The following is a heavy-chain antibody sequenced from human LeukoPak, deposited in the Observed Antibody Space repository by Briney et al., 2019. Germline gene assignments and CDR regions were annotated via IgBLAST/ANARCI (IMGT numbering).Heavy chain of an antibody. D-gene: IGHD2-2*02. V-gene: IGHV3-7*01. CDR1: GFTFSSYW. Sequence: GGSLRLSCAASGFTFSSYWMSWVRQAPGKGLEWVANIKQDGSEKYYVDSVKGRFTISRDNAKNSLYLQMNSLRAEDTAVYYCARDQTYCSSTSCYTDWYFDLWGRGTLVTVSS. J-gene: IGHJ2*01. CDR2: IKQDGSEK. CDR3: ARDQTYCSSTSCYTDWYFDL.